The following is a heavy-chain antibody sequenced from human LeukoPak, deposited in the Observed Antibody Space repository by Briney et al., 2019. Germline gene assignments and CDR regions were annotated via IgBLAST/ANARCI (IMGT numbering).Heavy chain of an antibody. V-gene: IGHV3-21*01. J-gene: IGHJ1*01. Sequence: GGSLRLSCAASGFTFSTYSMNWVRQAPGKGLEWVSSISSSGSYIYYADSVKGRFAISRDNAKNSLYLQMNSLRAEDTAVYYCTCYRAEYFQHWGQGTLVTVSS. CDR1: GFTFSTYS. D-gene: IGHD2-15*01. CDR2: ISSSGSYI. CDR3: TCYRAEYFQH.